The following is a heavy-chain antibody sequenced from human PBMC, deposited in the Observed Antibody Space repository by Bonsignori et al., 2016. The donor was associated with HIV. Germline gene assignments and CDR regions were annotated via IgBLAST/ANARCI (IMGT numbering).Heavy chain of an antibody. V-gene: IGHV4-59*01. D-gene: IGHD3-16*01. CDR3: ARDGAFGGFGAFDI. J-gene: IGHJ3*02. CDR2: MSYSGST. Sequence: WIRQPPGKGLEWIGYMSYSGSTNYNPSLKSRVTVSVDTSKNQFFLKLSSVTAADTAVYYCARDGAFGGFGAFDIWGQGTMVTVSS.